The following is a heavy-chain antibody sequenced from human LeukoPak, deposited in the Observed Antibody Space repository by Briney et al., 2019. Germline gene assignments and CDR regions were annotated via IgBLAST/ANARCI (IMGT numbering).Heavy chain of an antibody. CDR2: LSHDGNNE. V-gene: IGHV3-30*18. J-gene: IGHJ4*02. Sequence: GGSLRLSCAASGFTFSSYWMSWVRQAPGKGLEWVAALSHDGNNEFYADSVKGRFTISRDNSKSTLYLQMNSLRAGDTATFYCAKDNYYGSSAVIDYWGQGALVTVSS. CDR3: AKDNYYGSSAVIDY. D-gene: IGHD3-22*01. CDR1: GFTFSSYW.